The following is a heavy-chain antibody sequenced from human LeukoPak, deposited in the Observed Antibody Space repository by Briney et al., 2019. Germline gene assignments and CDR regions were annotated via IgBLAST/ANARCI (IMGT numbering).Heavy chain of an antibody. Sequence: SETLSLTCTVSGGSISSGGYYWGWIRQHPGKGLEWIGYVFNGVNTYYNPSLKSRVTISVDTSKNQFSLKLSSVTAADTAVYYCARDSEYYDYVWGSYRHYFDYWGQGTLVTVSS. CDR3: ARDSEYYDYVWGSYRHYFDY. J-gene: IGHJ4*02. CDR2: VFNGVNT. CDR1: GGSISSGGYY. D-gene: IGHD3-16*02. V-gene: IGHV4-31*03.